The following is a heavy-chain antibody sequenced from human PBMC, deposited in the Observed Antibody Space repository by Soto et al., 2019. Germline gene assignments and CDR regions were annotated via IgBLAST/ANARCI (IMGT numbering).Heavy chain of an antibody. CDR1: GGNFNTYA. Sequence: QLQLVQSGAEVKERGSLVKISCKTSGGNFNTYALTWVRQAPGQGLEWIGGIIPMFDIKNVAQRFQGRVTLNADDSMTTAYMEMTSLRSDDTAVYYCAKEAGDHWGQGTLVTVSS. CDR3: AKEAGDH. D-gene: IGHD3-10*01. V-gene: IGHV1-69*01. CDR2: IIPMFDIK. J-gene: IGHJ4*02.